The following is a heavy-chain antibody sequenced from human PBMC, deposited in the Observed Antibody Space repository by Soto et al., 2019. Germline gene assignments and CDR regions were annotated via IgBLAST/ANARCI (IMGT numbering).Heavy chain of an antibody. CDR1: GLTFSSW. CDR2: TTQDGSGK. J-gene: IGHJ4*02. D-gene: IGHD5-18*01. CDR3: ASLDTAMIKTAGY. Sequence: EVQMVESGGGLVQPGGSLRLSCVASGLTFSSWMSWVRQAPGQGLEWVAMTTQDGSGKHYGDSVKGRITISRDSAKDSRYLQRNSLTGEDTAMYYCASLDTAMIKTAGYWGQGTQVTVSS. V-gene: IGHV3-7*01.